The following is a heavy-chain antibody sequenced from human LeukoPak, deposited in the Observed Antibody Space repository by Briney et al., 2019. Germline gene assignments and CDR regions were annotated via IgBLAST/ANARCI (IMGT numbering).Heavy chain of an antibody. V-gene: IGHV4-39*07. J-gene: IGHJ6*03. CDR1: GGSINNDFFY. D-gene: IGHD5-18*01. Sequence: PSQTLSLTCNVSGGSINNDFFYWSWIRQPPGKGLEWIGSIYHSGSTYYNPSLKSRVTISVDTSKNQFSLKLSSVTAADTAVYYCSLDTAMVRRRDYYYYYMDVWGKGTTVTVSS. CDR3: SLDTAMVRRRDYYYYYMDV. CDR2: IYHSGST.